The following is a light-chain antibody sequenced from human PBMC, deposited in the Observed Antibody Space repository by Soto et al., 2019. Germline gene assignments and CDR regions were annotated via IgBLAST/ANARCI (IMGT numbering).Light chain of an antibody. Sequence: EIVLTQSPGTLSLSPGERATLSCRASQSVSSSYLAWYQQKPGQAPRLLISGASSRATGIPDRFSGSGSGTDFNLTISRLEPEDLAVYYCQQYGSSPYTLGQGTKLEIK. CDR2: GAS. CDR1: QSVSSSY. CDR3: QQYGSSPYT. V-gene: IGKV3-20*01. J-gene: IGKJ2*01.